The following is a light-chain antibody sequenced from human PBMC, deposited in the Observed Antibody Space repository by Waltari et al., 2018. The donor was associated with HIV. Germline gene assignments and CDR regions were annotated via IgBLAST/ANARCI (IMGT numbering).Light chain of an antibody. CDR1: SSNIGSKY. CDR3: AAWDDSLL. V-gene: IGLV1-47*01. CDR2: RNN. Sequence: QSVLTQPPSASGTPGQRVTISCSGSSSNIGSKYVYWYQQLPGTAPKLLIYRNNQRPSGVPDRFSGSKSVTSASLVISGVRSEDEADYYCAAWDDSLLFGGGTKLTVL. J-gene: IGLJ2*01.